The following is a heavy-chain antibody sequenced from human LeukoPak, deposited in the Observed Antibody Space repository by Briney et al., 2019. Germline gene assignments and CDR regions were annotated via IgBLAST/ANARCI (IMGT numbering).Heavy chain of an antibody. V-gene: IGHV1-18*01. CDR2: SSAYNGDT. CDR3: ARGAGYSSSRRKNYYYGMDV. CDR1: GYSFSSNG. D-gene: IGHD6-6*01. J-gene: IGHJ6*02. Sequence: GASVKVSCKASGYSFSSNGISWVRQASGQGLEWMGWSSAYNGDTNYAQKLQGRVTMTTDRSTSTAYMELRSLRSDDTAVYYCARGAGYSSSRRKNYYYGMDVWGQGTMVTVSS.